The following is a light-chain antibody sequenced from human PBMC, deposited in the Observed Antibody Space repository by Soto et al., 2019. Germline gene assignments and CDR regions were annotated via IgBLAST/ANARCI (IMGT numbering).Light chain of an antibody. Sequence: DTQMTHSPSSLSASPGDRVTITCQASQSVRINLAWYHQKPGQGPRLLIYAASSWASGIPARFSGSGSDTEFTLTISSLQPEDFGNYYCQQCYKCPWTFGQGTKVDIK. CDR2: AAS. CDR3: QQCYKCPWT. V-gene: IGKV1-39*01. J-gene: IGKJ1*01. CDR1: QSVRIN.